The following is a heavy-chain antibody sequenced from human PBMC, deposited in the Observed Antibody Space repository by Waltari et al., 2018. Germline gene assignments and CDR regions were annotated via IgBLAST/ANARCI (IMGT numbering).Heavy chain of an antibody. J-gene: IGHJ4*02. CDR3: ARSYSSSSNFY. V-gene: IGHV4-61*09. CDR2: IYTSGST. CDR1: GGSISSGSYY. Sequence: QVQLQESGPGLVKPSQTLSLTCTVSGGSISSGSYYWSWIRQPAGKGLEWIGYIYTSGSTNYNPSLKSLVTISVDTSKNQFSRKLSSVTAADTAVYYCARSYSSSSNFYWGQGTLVTVSS. D-gene: IGHD6-6*01.